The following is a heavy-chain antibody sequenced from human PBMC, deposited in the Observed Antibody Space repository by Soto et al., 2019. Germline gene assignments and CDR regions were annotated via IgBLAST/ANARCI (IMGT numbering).Heavy chain of an antibody. V-gene: IGHV4-38-2*02. J-gene: IGHJ4*01. CDR2: IYHGGTT. Sequence: SETLSLTCTVSGYSVSGPSYWGWIRQSPGKGPEWIASIYHGGTTFYNPSLKSRITISVDTSNNQFSLRLRSVTAADTAVYYCAKAHVMVVAGSMFDYWGHGILVTVSS. CDR1: GYSVSGPSY. D-gene: IGHD6-19*01. CDR3: AKAHVMVVAGSMFDY.